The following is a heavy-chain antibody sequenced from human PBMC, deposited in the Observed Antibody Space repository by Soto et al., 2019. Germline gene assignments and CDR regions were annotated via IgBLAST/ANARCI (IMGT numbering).Heavy chain of an antibody. D-gene: IGHD6-13*01. J-gene: IGHJ4*02. V-gene: IGHV1-69*18. Sequence: QVQLVQSGAEVKKPGSSVKVSCKSSGGTFSTYGINWVRQAPGQVLEWMGMIIPNFGTPTYAQKFRGRFSITADESTSTAYMELSSLTSDDTAFYYFAIDGRSSSYDFWGQGTLVTVSS. CDR3: AIDGRSSSYDF. CDR2: IIPNFGTP. CDR1: GGTFSTYG.